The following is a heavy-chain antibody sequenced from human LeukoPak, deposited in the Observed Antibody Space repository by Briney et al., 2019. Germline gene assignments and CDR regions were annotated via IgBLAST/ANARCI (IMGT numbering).Heavy chain of an antibody. CDR1: GFTFSSYA. V-gene: IGHV3-30*02. CDR3: ARDWNYYGSGSYVY. Sequence: GGSLRLSCAASGFTFSSYAMHWVRQAPGKGLEWVAFIRYDGSNKYYADSVKGRFTISRDNSKNTLYLQMNSLRAEDTAVYYCARDWNYYGSGSYVYWGQGTLVTVSS. D-gene: IGHD3-10*01. CDR2: IRYDGSNK. J-gene: IGHJ4*02.